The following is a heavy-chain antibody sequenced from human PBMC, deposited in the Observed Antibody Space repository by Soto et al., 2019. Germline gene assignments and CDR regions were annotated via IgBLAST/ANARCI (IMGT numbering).Heavy chain of an antibody. CDR2: IYAGGAT. CDR1: GGSVRSGKDY. Sequence: QVQLQESGPGLVKPSETLSLACTVSGGSVRSGKDYWSWIRQSPGKGLEWIGLIYAGGATNYNPSLTSRVTLSVASSENQFSLTLNSVTAADTAMYFCARATAVTTRGFDNWGQGTLVTVSS. CDR3: ARATAVTTRGFDN. D-gene: IGHD4-17*01. J-gene: IGHJ4*02. V-gene: IGHV4-61*01.